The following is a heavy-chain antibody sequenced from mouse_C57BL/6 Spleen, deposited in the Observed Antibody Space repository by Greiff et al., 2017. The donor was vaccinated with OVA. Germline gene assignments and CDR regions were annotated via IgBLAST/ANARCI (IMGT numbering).Heavy chain of an antibody. CDR1: GYAFSSSW. D-gene: IGHD2-5*01. CDR2: IYPGDGDT. CDR3: ARFSYYSNYGYFDY. Sequence: VQLQQSGPELVKPGASVKISCKASGYAFSSSWMNWVKQRPGKGLEWIGRIYPGDGDTNYNGKFKGKATLTADKSSSTAYMQLSSLTSEDSAVYFCARFSYYSNYGYFDYWGKGTTLTVSS. J-gene: IGHJ2*01. V-gene: IGHV1-82*01.